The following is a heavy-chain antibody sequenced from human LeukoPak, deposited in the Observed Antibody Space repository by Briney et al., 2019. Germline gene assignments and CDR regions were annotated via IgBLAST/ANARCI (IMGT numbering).Heavy chain of an antibody. D-gene: IGHD3-3*01. CDR1: GGSISSYY. J-gene: IGHJ4*02. CDR2: IYYSGST. V-gene: IGHV4-59*01. Sequence: PSETLSLTCTVSGGSISSYYWSWIRQPPGKGLESIGYIYYSGSTNYNPSLKSRVTISVDTSKNQFSLKLSSVTAADTAVYYCARVGDFWSGYLPYFDYWGQGTLVTVSS. CDR3: ARVGDFWSGYLPYFDY.